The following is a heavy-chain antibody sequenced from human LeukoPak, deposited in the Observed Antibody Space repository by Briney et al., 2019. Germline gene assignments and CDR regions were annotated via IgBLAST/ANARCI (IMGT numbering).Heavy chain of an antibody. CDR2: VYPGDSD. V-gene: IGHV5-51*01. Sequence: GESLKISCKGSGYSSTSYWIGWVRQVPGKGLEWMGIVYPGDSDTSFQGQVTISADKSISTAYLQWRSLKASDTAMYHCALKTITIIKDPAAFDIWGLGTMVTVSS. CDR1: GYSSTSYW. D-gene: IGHD3-22*01. J-gene: IGHJ3*02. CDR3: ALKTITIIKDPAAFDI.